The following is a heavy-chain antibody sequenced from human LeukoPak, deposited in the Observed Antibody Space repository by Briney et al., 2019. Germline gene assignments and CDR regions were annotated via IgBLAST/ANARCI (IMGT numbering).Heavy chain of an antibody. V-gene: IGHV3-30*18. CDR2: ISYDGSDK. D-gene: IGHD3-10*01. CDR1: GFPFSSYG. CDR3: VEEHYFGSGSYPEH. J-gene: IGHJ1*01. Sequence: PGRSLRLSCAASGFPFSSYGMHWVRQAPGKGLEWVAVISYDGSDKYYADSVKGRFTISRDNSKNTLYLQMNSLRADDTAVYYCVEEHYFGSGSYPEHWGQGTLVTVSS.